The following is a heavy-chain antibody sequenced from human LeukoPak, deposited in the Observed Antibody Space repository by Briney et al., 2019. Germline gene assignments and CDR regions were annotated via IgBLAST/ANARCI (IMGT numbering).Heavy chain of an antibody. D-gene: IGHD6-6*01. V-gene: IGHV3-21*01. CDR1: GFTFSSYS. CDR2: ISSSSSYI. J-gene: IGHJ4*02. Sequence: GGSLRLSCAASGFTFSSYSMNWVRQAPGKGLEWVSSISSSSSYIYYADSVKGRFTISRDNAKNSLYLQMNSLRAEDTSVYYCARMVGHSSSSADFDYWGQGTLVTVSS. CDR3: ARMVGHSSSSADFDY.